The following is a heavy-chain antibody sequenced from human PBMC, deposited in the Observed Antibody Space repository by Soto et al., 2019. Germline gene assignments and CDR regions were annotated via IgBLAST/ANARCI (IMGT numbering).Heavy chain of an antibody. CDR3: ARDSKNLGPPDAFDI. CDR2: ISAYNGNT. J-gene: IGHJ3*02. CDR1: GYSFTSYG. V-gene: IGHV1-18*01. Sequence: GASVKVSCKASGYSFTSYGISWVRQAPGQGLEWMGWISAYNGNTNYAQKLQGRVTMTTDTSTSTAYMELRSLRSDDTAVYYCARDSKNLGPPDAFDIWGQGTMVTVSS.